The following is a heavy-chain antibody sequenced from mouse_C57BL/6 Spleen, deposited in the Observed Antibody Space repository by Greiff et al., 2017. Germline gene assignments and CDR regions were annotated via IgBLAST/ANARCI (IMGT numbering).Heavy chain of an antibody. Sequence: EVQLVESGGGLVKPGGSLTLSCAASGFTFSDYGMHWVRQAPEKGLEWVAYISSGSSTIYYADTVKGRFTISRDNAKNTLFLQMTSLRSEDTAMYYCARGSTAGFAYWGQGTLVTVSA. V-gene: IGHV5-17*01. CDR1: GFTFSDYG. J-gene: IGHJ3*01. CDR2: ISSGSSTI. CDR3: ARGSTAGFAY.